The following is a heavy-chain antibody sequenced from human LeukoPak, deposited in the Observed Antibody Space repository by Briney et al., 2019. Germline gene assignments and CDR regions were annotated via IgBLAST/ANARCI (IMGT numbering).Heavy chain of an antibody. D-gene: IGHD2-2*02. CDR3: ASAYCSSTSCYNYYYYGMDV. CDR1: GYTFTSYG. V-gene: IGHV1-69*04. J-gene: IGHJ6*02. CDR2: IIPILGIA. Sequence: GASVKVSCKASGYTFTSYGISWVRQAPGQGLEWMGRIIPILGIANYAQKFQGRVTITADKSTSTAYMELSSLRSEDTAVYYCASAYCSSTSCYNYYYYGMDVWGQGTTVTVSS.